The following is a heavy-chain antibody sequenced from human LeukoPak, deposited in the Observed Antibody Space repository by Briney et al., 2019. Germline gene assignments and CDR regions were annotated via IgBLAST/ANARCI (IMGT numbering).Heavy chain of an antibody. CDR3: TWGSYRDQVDY. J-gene: IGHJ4*02. D-gene: IGHD3-16*02. CDR1: GFTFSNAW. Sequence: PGGSLRLSCAASGFTFSNAWMSWVRQAPGKGLEWVGRIRSKTGGGTTDYAAPVKGRFTISRDDSRNTLYLQMNSLKTEDTAVYYCTWGSYRDQVDYWGQGTLVTVSS. CDR2: IRSKTGGGTT. V-gene: IGHV3-15*01.